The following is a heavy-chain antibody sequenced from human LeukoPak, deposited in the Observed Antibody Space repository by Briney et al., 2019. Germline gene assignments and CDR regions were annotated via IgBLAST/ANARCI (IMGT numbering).Heavy chain of an antibody. J-gene: IGHJ4*02. CDR2: MYPGGST. CDR3: AACPHGPDYSHH. D-gene: IGHD2-2*01. V-gene: IGHV3-53*01. Sequence: GGSLRLSCAASGLTVSSNYMSWVRQAPGKGLEWVSVMYPGGSTYYADSVKGRFTISRDNSKNTVFLRMSSLRAEDTAIYFCAACPHGPDYSHHWGQGTPVTTSS. CDR1: GLTVSSNY.